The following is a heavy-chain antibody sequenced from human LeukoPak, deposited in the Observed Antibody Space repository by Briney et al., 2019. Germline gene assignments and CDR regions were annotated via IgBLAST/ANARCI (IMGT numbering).Heavy chain of an antibody. CDR1: GFTFSSYG. CDR2: ISYDGSNK. Sequence: PGGSLRLSCAASGFTFSSYGMHGVRQAPGKGLEWVAVISYDGSNKYYADSVKGRFTISRDNSKNTLYLQMNSLRAEDTAVYYCAKNYYDSSGYYYEGLLDYWGQGTLVTVSS. CDR3: AKNYYDSSGYYYEGLLDY. J-gene: IGHJ4*02. V-gene: IGHV3-30*18. D-gene: IGHD3-22*01.